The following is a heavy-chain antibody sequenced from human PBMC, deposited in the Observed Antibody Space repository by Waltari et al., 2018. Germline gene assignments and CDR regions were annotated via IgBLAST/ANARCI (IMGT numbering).Heavy chain of an antibody. J-gene: IGHJ4*02. V-gene: IGHV1-46*01. Sequence: QVQLVQSGAEVKEPGASVKVACKTSGYTFTRPYMHWVRQAPGQGLGWMGIINPSDDTKAYTQKFQGRVTMTRDTSTNTFYMELSSLRSEDTAVYYCARAASTYCSTTSCPGDYWGQGTLVTVSS. CDR3: ARAASTYCSTTSCPGDY. D-gene: IGHD2-2*01. CDR1: GYTFTRPY. CDR2: INPSDDTK.